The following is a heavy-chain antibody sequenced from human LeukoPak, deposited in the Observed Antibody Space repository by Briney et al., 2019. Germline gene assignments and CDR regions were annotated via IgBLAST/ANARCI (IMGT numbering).Heavy chain of an antibody. J-gene: IGHJ1*01. D-gene: IGHD2-2*01. V-gene: IGHV3-23*01. CDR2: ISGSGGST. CDR1: GFTFTSYA. Sequence: PGGSLRLSCAASGFTFTSYAMSWVRQAPGKGLEWVSVISGSGGSTDYADAVKGRFTISRDNSKNTLYLQMNSLRAEDTAVYYCAKDYQLLKNSYFQHWGQGTLVTVSS. CDR3: AKDYQLLKNSYFQH.